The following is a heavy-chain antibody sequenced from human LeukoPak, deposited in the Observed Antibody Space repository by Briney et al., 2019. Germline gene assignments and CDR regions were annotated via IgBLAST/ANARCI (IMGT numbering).Heavy chain of an antibody. V-gene: IGHV4-59*08. J-gene: IGHJ5*02. CDR1: GGSITSYY. Sequence: PSETLSLTCTVSGGSITSYYWSWIRQAPGKGLEWIGYIFHSGSTNYNPSLKSRVTISVDSSKDQLSLRMSSVTAADTAVYYCARHPSAMTGFDPWGQGSLVTVSS. CDR2: IFHSGST. D-gene: IGHD2-2*01. CDR3: ARHPSAMTGFDP.